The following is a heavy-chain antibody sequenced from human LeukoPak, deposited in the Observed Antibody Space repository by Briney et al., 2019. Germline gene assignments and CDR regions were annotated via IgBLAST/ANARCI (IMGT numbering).Heavy chain of an antibody. CDR2: INHSGST. Sequence: SETLSLTCAVYGGSFSGYYWSWIRQPPGKGLEWIGEINHSGSTNYNASLQSRVTISIDTSKNQFSLRLNSVTAADTAMYYCVKSGGYGLIDYWGQGTLVAVSS. D-gene: IGHD1-26*01. CDR1: GGSFSGYY. CDR3: VKSGGYGLIDY. J-gene: IGHJ4*02. V-gene: IGHV4-34*01.